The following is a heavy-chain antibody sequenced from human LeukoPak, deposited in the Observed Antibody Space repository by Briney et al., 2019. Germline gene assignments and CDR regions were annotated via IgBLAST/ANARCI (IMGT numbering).Heavy chain of an antibody. CDR2: IHASGST. J-gene: IGHJ5*01. Sequence: SETLSLTCTVSGDSISAYYWSWIRQPAGRGLEWIGRIHASGSTRYNPSLKSRVTMSVDTSKNQFSLKLTSVTAADTAPYFCARGMSAAYDYNWFDSWGQGTLVTVSS. CDR3: ARGMSAAYDYNWFDS. V-gene: IGHV4-4*07. D-gene: IGHD5-12*01. CDR1: GDSISAYY.